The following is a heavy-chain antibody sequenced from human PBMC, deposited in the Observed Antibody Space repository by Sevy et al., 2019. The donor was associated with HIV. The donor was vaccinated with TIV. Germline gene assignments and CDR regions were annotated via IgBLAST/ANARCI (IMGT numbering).Heavy chain of an antibody. Sequence: GGSLRLSCAASGFTFSSYSMNWVRQAPGKGLEWVSSISSSSSYIYYADSVKGRFTISRDNAKNSLYLQMNSLRAEDTAVYYCARDLKSLGYDSSGYGGYYFDYWGQGTLVTVSS. CDR3: ARDLKSLGYDSSGYGGYYFDY. CDR2: ISSSSSYI. D-gene: IGHD3-22*01. CDR1: GFTFSSYS. J-gene: IGHJ4*02. V-gene: IGHV3-21*01.